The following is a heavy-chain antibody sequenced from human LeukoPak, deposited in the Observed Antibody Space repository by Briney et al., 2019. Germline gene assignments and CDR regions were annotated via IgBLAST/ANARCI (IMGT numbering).Heavy chain of an antibody. CDR1: GFTFSDYY. CDR2: ISSSGSTI. D-gene: IGHD5-18*01. Sequence: PGGSLRLSCAASGFTFSDYYMSWIRQAPGKGLEWVSYISSSGSTIYYADSVKGRFTISRDNAKNSLYLQMNSLRAEDTAVYYCARDRSSSKQGYSYGQDKYYYYYGMDVWGQGTTVTVSS. V-gene: IGHV3-11*04. CDR3: ARDRSSSKQGYSYGQDKYYYYYGMDV. J-gene: IGHJ6*01.